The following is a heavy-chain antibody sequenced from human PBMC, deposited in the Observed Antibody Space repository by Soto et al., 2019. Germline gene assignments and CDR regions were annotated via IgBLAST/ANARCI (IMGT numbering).Heavy chain of an antibody. J-gene: IGHJ6*02. CDR3: AKDTSYVLRYFDWLPHNYYYGMDV. Sequence: PGGSLRLSCAASGFIFSSYGMHWVSQATGKGLEWVAVISYDGSNKYYADSVKGRFTISRDNSKNTLYLQMNSLRAEDTAVYYCAKDTSYVLRYFDWLPHNYYYGMDVWGQGTTVTVSS. CDR1: GFIFSSYG. CDR2: ISYDGSNK. D-gene: IGHD3-9*01. V-gene: IGHV3-30*18.